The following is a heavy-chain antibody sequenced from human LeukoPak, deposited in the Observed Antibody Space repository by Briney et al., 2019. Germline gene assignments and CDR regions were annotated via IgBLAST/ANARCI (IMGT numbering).Heavy chain of an antibody. D-gene: IGHD5-18*01. V-gene: IGHV3-48*02. CDR3: ARDRHRYGLGAFDI. CDR2: ISYSRSTI. J-gene: IGHJ3*02. Sequence: GGSLRLSCAASGFTFSNYTMNWVRQAPGKGLEWISFISYSRSTIYYADSVKGRFTISRDNAKNSLYLQMNSLRDEDTAVYYCARDRHRYGLGAFDIWGQGTMVTVSS. CDR1: GFTFSNYT.